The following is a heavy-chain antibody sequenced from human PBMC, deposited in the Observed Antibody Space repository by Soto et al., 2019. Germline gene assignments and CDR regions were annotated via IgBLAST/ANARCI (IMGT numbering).Heavy chain of an antibody. CDR3: ARHIGRPLYGSDDAFDI. D-gene: IGHD2-15*01. CDR2: IYYSGST. CDR1: GGSISSYY. Sequence: SETLSLTCTVSGGSISSYYWSWIRQPPGKGLEWIGYIYYSGSTNYNPSLKSRVTISVDTSKNQFSLKLSSVTAADTAVYYCARHIGRPLYGSDDAFDIWGQGTMVTVSS. J-gene: IGHJ3*02. V-gene: IGHV4-59*08.